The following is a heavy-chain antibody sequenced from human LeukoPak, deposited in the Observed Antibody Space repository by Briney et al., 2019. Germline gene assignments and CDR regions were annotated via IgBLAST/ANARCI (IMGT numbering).Heavy chain of an antibody. CDR3: ARDTRVHYYDSSGPVDY. V-gene: IGHV4-39*07. J-gene: IGHJ4*02. CDR1: GGSISSSSYY. Sequence: SETLSLTCTVSGGSISSSSYYWGWIRQPPGKGLEWIGSIYYSGSTYYNPSLKSRVTISVDTSKNQFSLKLSSVTAADTAVYYCARDTRVHYYDSSGPVDYWGQGTLVTVSS. D-gene: IGHD3-22*01. CDR2: IYYSGST.